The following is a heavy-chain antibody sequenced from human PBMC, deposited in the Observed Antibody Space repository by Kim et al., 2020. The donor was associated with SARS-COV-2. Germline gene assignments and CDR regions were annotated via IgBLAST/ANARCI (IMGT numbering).Heavy chain of an antibody. V-gene: IGHV4-59*08. CDR3: ACAKHDESWTGYDGCYFD. D-gene: IGHD3-9*01. CDR2: SYYSDST. J-gene: IGHJ2*01. CDR1: GGSISSNY. Sequence: SETLSLTCTVSGGSISSNYCSWIRHPPGQGQERIWYSYYSDSTNYNSSLTRQVTISVYTATNQFPLTLSLVTVAATDAYFCACAKHDESWTGYDGCYFD.